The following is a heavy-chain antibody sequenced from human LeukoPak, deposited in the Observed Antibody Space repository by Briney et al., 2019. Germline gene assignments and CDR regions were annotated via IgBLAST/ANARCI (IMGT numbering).Heavy chain of an antibody. CDR1: GFTFSSYG. V-gene: IGHV3-21*05. J-gene: IGHJ5*02. CDR2: ISSSSSYT. CDR3: ARDESQRGWFDP. D-gene: IGHD2-2*01. Sequence: GGSLRLSCAASGFTFSSYGMHWVRQAPGKGLEWVSYISSSSSYTNYADSVKGRFTISRDNAKNSLYLQMNSLRAEDTAVYYCARDESQRGWFDPWGQGTLVTVSS.